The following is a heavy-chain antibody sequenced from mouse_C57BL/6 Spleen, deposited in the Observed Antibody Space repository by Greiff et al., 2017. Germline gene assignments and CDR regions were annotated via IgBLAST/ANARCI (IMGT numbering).Heavy chain of an antibody. D-gene: IGHD2-1*01. CDR1: GYTFTDYE. J-gene: IGHJ2*01. CDR2: IDPETGGT. CDR3: YGNFFDY. Sequence: VKLQESGAELVRPGASVTLSCKASGYTFTDYEMHWVKQTPVHGLEWIGAIDPETGGTAYNQKFKGKAILTADKSSSTAYMELRSLTSEDSAVYYCYGNFFDYWGQGTTLTVSS. V-gene: IGHV1-15*01.